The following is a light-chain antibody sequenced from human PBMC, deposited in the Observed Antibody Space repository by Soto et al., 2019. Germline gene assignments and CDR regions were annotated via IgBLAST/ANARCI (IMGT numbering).Light chain of an antibody. V-gene: IGKV1-5*03. CDR3: QQSNSYPYT. CDR1: QIISSW. CDR2: KAS. J-gene: IGKJ2*01. Sequence: DIQMTQSPSTLSASVGDRVTITCRASQIISSWLAWYQQKPGKAPKLLMYKASSLQSGVPSRFSGSGSGIEFTLTISSLQPDDFATYYCQQSNSYPYTFGQGTKLEIK.